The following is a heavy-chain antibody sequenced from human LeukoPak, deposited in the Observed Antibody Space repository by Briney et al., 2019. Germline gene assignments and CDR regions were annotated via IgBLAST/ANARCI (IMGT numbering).Heavy chain of an antibody. Sequence: APVKVSCKASGYIFTSYYMHWVRQAPGQGLEWMGIINRNGDSTTYAQKFQGRVTMTRDTSTSTVYMELNSLRSEDTAVYYCARGAESNYFDFWGQGTLVTVSS. CDR2: INRNGDST. V-gene: IGHV1-46*01. J-gene: IGHJ4*02. CDR1: GYIFTSYY. CDR3: ARGAESNYFDF.